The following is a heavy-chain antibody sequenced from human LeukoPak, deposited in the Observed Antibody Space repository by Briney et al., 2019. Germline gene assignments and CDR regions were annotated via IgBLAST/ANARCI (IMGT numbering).Heavy chain of an antibody. D-gene: IGHD4-17*01. V-gene: IGHV3-7*01. CDR1: GFTFSNYW. Sequence: GGSLRLSCAASGFTFSNYWMSWVRQAPGKGLEWVANIKQDGSETYYVDSVKGRFTISRDNAKNSLYLQMNSLRIEDTAVYYCAKLLSYADRDYWGQGTLVTVSS. J-gene: IGHJ4*02. CDR3: AKLLSYADRDY. CDR2: IKQDGSET.